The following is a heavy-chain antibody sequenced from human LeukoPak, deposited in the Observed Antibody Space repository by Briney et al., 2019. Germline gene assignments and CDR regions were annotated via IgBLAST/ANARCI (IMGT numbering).Heavy chain of an antibody. CDR1: LFTLSTYE. Sequence: GGALRLSRAASLFTLSTYEMNWVRQAPGKGGGWVSHISSGGSTIYNTHSLKGRFTLSRDNAKNSLYLQMNSLRAEESAVYYCATKQDDWGQATLVSVCS. J-gene: IGHJ4*02. CDR2: ISSGGSTI. V-gene: IGHV3-48*03. CDR3: ATKQDD.